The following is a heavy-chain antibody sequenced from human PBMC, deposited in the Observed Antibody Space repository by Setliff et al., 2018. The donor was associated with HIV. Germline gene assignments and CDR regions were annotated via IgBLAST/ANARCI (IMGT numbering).Heavy chain of an antibody. Sequence: ESGPTLVNPTETLTLTCNVSGFSLSNTRMGVSWIRQPPGKALEWLAHIFPNDEKSYSASLKSRVTISEDTSKSQVVLTMTNMDPLDTATYFCARDNFRRGYWDYFDYWGQGTQVTVSS. CDR1: GFSLSNTRMG. V-gene: IGHV2-26*01. CDR3: ARDNFRRGYWDYFDY. D-gene: IGHD3-3*01. J-gene: IGHJ4*02. CDR2: IFPNDEK.